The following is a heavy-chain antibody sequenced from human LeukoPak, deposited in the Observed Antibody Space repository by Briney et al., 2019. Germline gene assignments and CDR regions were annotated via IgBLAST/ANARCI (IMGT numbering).Heavy chain of an antibody. Sequence: GGSLRLSCAASGFTFSDYYMSWIRQAPGKGLEWISYISSSSDDTIYAGSVKGRFTISRDNSKNTLYLQMNSLKTEDTAVYYCTREAVTANGYFDYWGQGTLVTVSS. CDR3: TREAVTANGYFDY. V-gene: IGHV3-11*03. CDR1: GFTFSDYY. D-gene: IGHD2-21*02. CDR2: ISSSSDDT. J-gene: IGHJ4*02.